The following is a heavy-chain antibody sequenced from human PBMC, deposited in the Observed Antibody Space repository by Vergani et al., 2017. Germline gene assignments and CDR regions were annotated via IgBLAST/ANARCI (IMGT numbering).Heavy chain of an antibody. CDR3: ARHSTVEWLVKLGWIDP. V-gene: IGHV4-39*01. CDR2: IYYSGST. J-gene: IGHJ5*02. Sequence: QLQLQESGPGLVKPSATLSLTCSVSGASIRSSNYYWGWIRQPPGKGLEWIASIYYSGSTYYNPSLKSRVTISVDTSKNQFSLKLRSVTAADTAVYFCARHSTVEWLVKLGWIDPWVQGILVTVSS. CDR1: GASIRSSNYY. D-gene: IGHD6-19*01.